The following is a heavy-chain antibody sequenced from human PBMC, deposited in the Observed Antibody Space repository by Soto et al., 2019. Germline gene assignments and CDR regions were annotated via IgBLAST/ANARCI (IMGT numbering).Heavy chain of an antibody. J-gene: IGHJ4*02. CDR1: GYTFTSYG. CDR2: ISAYNGNT. Sequence: QVQLVQSGAEVKKPGASVKVSCKASGYTFTSYGISWVRHAPGQGLEWMGWISAYNGNTNYAPKLQGRVTMPTATSRSTAYMELRCLRSDDTAVYYCARDNPPLGYWGQGTMVTVSS. CDR3: ARDNPPLGY. V-gene: IGHV1-18*01.